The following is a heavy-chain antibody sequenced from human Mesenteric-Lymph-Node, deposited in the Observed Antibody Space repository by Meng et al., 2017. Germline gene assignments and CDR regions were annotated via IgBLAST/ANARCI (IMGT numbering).Heavy chain of an antibody. V-gene: IGHV3-23*01. CDR1: GFSFSDQS. D-gene: IGHD1-26*01. Sequence: GGSLRLSCAASGFSFSDQSMSWVRQAPGKGLEWVSVILDRDGKTYYADSVRGRFTISRDNSKNTLYLQMTSQSVDDTAVYNCVNREWLESWGQVTLVTVSS. CDR2: ILDRDGKT. CDR3: VNREWLES. J-gene: IGHJ5*01.